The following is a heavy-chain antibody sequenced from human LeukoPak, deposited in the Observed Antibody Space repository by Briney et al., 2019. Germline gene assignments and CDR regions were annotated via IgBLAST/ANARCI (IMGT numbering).Heavy chain of an antibody. Sequence: RGESLKISCKGSGYSFTNYWTGWVRQMPEKGLEWMGIIYPGDSDTRYSPSFQGQVTISADKSISTAYLQWSSLEASDTAMYYCARGAGGSSWYYYYFDYWGQGTLVTVSS. J-gene: IGHJ4*02. CDR3: ARGAGGSSWYYYYFDY. V-gene: IGHV5-51*01. CDR2: IYPGDSDT. CDR1: GYSFTNYW. D-gene: IGHD6-13*01.